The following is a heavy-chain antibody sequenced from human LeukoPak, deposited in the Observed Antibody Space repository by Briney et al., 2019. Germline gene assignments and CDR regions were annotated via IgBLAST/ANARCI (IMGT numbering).Heavy chain of an antibody. CDR1: GGSISSGGYY. CDR3: ASVEMRTSNFGY. Sequence: SQTLSLTCTVSGGSISSGGYYWSWIRQHPGKGLEWIGYIYYSGSTYYNPSLKSRVTISVDTSKNQFSLKLSSVSAADTAVYYCASVEMRTSNFGYWGQGVLVTVST. CDR2: IYYSGST. J-gene: IGHJ4*02. V-gene: IGHV4-31*03. D-gene: IGHD1-1*01.